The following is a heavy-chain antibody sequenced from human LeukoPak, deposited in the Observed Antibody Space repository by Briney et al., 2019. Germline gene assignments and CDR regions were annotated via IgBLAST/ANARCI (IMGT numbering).Heavy chain of an antibody. CDR3: AREYSSSRYGY. CDR1: GFTFSSYS. J-gene: IGHJ4*02. Sequence: GSLRLSCAASGFTFSSYSMNWVRQPPGKGLEWIGSVYYSGTTYYNPSLKSRVTISVDTSKNQFSLRLSSVTAADTAVYYCAREYSSSRYGYWGQGTLVSVSS. D-gene: IGHD2-2*01. V-gene: IGHV4-39*07. CDR2: VYYSGTT.